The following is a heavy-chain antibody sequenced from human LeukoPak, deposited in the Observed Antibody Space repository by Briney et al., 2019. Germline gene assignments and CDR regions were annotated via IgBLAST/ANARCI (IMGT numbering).Heavy chain of an antibody. CDR2: INPNSGGT. V-gene: IGHV1-2*02. CDR3: AHDGSGKKSFDY. J-gene: IGHJ4*02. CDR1: GYTFTGYY. D-gene: IGHD3-22*01. Sequence: GGSVKVSCKASGYTFTGYYMHWVRQSPGQGLEWMGWINPNSGGTNYAQKFQGRVTMTRDTSISTAYMELSRLRSDDTAVYYCAHDGSGKKSFDYWGQGTLVTVSS.